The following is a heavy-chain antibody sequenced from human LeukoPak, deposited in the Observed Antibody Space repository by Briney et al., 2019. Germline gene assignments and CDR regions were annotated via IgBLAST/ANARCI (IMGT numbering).Heavy chain of an antibody. CDR3: ARGHHSVNYYDSSGYPIDY. CDR2: IKQDGSEK. D-gene: IGHD3-22*01. V-gene: IGHV3-7*01. CDR1: GFTFSSYW. J-gene: IGHJ4*02. Sequence: GSLRLSCAASGFTFSSYWMSWVRQAPGKGLEWVANIKQDGSEKYYVDSVKGRFTISRDNAKNSLYLQMNSLRAEDTAVYYCARGHHSVNYYDSSGYPIDYWGQGTLVTVSS.